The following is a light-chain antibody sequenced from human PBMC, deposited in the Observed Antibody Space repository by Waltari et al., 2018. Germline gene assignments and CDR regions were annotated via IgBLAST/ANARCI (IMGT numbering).Light chain of an antibody. Sequence: EIVLTQSPATLSLSPGERATLSCRASQSVSNLLGWYQQKPGQAPRLLIYDASNRATGIPARFSGSGSGTDFTLTFSSLEPEDFAIYYCQHRRNWPWTFGQGTRVEIK. CDR2: DAS. CDR1: QSVSNL. CDR3: QHRRNWPWT. J-gene: IGKJ1*01. V-gene: IGKV3-11*01.